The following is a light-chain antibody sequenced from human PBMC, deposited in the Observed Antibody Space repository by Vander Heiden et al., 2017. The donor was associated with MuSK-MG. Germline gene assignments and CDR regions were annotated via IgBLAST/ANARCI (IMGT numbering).Light chain of an antibody. V-gene: IGKV3-15*01. CDR3: QQYNNWPPWT. J-gene: IGKJ1*01. CDR1: QSVSSN. Sequence: EIVMTQSPATLSVSPGERATLSCRASQSVSSNLAWYQQKPGQAPRLLIYGASTRATAIPARFSGSGSGTEFTLTISSLRSEDFAVYYCQQYNNWPPWTFGQGTKVEIK. CDR2: GAS.